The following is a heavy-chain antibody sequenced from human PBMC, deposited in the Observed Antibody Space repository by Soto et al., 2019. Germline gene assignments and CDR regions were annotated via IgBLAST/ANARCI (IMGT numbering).Heavy chain of an antibody. CDR1: GFTFSSYS. V-gene: IGHV3-21*01. J-gene: IGHJ5*02. D-gene: IGHD3-22*01. CDR2: ISSSSSYI. Sequence: GGSLRLSCAASGFTFSSYSMNRVRQAPGKGLEWVSSISSSSSYIYYADSVKGRFTISRDNAKNSLYLQMNSLRAEDTAVYYCAGPMSWFDPWGQGTLVTVSS. CDR3: AGPMSWFDP.